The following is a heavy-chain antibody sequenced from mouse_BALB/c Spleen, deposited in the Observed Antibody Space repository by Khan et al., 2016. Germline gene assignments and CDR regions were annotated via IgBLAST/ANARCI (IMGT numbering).Heavy chain of an antibody. CDR2: INPSTGYT. J-gene: IGHJ2*01. CDR3: ARRDYGNYFDY. V-gene: IGHV1-7*01. D-gene: IGHD2-1*01. CDR1: GYTFTSYW. Sequence: QVQLQQSGAELAKPGASVKMSCKASGYTFTSYWMHWVKQRPGQGLEWIGYINPSTGYTEYNQKFKDKATLTADKSSSTAYMQLSSLTSEDSAGYCCARRDYGNYFDYWGQGTTLTVSS.